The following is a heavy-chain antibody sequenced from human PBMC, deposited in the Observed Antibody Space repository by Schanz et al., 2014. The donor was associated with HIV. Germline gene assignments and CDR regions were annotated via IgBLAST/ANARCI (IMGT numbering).Heavy chain of an antibody. CDR2: INHSGST. CDR1: GESLSGYY. V-gene: IGHV4-34*02. CDR3: ARTPYYFDY. J-gene: IGHJ4*02. Sequence: QVQLQQWGAGLLKPSETLSLTCAVYGESLSGYYWTWIRQPPKKGLEWIGEINHSGSTNYTPSLKSRVTISVDPSKNQFSLRLNSVTAADTAVYYCARTPYYFDYWGQGTLVTVSS.